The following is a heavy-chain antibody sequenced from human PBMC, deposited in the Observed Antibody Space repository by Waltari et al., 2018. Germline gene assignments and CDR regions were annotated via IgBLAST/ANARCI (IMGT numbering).Heavy chain of an antibody. CDR2: IIPVCARG. CDR1: GGTFSSYA. CDR3: AIAPSHFHALADYYNILSY. J-gene: IGHJ4*02. V-gene: IGHV1-69*12. D-gene: IGHD3-9*01. Sequence: QVHLMQSGAEVKKPGSSVKVSCKASGGTFSSYAINWVRQAPGQGLEWMVGIIPVCARGGYAQNSRVRVTITADESTSTGYMELSSLRSDDTAVYYCAIAPSHFHALADYYNILSYWGQGTLVTVSS.